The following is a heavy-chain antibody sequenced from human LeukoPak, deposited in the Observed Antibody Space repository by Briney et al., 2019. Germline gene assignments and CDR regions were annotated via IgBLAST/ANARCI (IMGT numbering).Heavy chain of an antibody. CDR1: GFTFDDYG. D-gene: IGHD4-17*01. CDR3: ARAGDYGDYDYYYYMDV. J-gene: IGHJ6*03. Sequence: GGSLRLSCAASGFTFDDYGMSWVRQAPGKGLEWVSGINWNGGSTGYADSVKGRFTISRDNAKNSLYLQMNSLRAEDTALYHCARAGDYGDYDYYYYMDVWGKGTTVTVSS. V-gene: IGHV3-20*01. CDR2: INWNGGST.